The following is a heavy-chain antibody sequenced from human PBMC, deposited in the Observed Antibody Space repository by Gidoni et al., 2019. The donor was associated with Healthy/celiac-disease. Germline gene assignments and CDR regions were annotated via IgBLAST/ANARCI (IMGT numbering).Heavy chain of an antibody. CDR2: ISSSSSYI. CDR1: GFTFSSYS. J-gene: IGHJ4*02. CDR3: ARVAYCGGDCYSLLDY. Sequence: EVQLVESGGGLVKPGGSLRLSCAASGFTFSSYSMNWVRQAPGKGLEWVSSISSSSSYIYYADSVKGRFTISRDNAKNSLYLQMNSLRAEDTAVYYCARVAYCGGDCYSLLDYWGQGTLVTVSS. D-gene: IGHD2-21*02. V-gene: IGHV3-21*01.